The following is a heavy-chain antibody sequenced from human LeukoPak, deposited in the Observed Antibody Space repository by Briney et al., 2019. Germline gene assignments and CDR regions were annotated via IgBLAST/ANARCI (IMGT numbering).Heavy chain of an antibody. V-gene: IGHV4-59*01. CDR2: IYYSGST. CDR1: GSSISRYY. CDR3: ARDAYDFWSGYWFDP. D-gene: IGHD3-3*01. J-gene: IGHJ5*02. Sequence: SETLSLTCTVSGSSISRYYWSWIRQPPGKGLEWIGYIYYSGSTNYNPSLKSRVTISVDTSKNQFSLKLSSVTAADTAVYYCARDAYDFWSGYWFDPWGQGTLVTVSS.